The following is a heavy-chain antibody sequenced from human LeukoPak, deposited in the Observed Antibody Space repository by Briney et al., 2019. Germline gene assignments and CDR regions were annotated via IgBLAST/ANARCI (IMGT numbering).Heavy chain of an antibody. D-gene: IGHD2-15*01. CDR2: ISYTGSNK. CDR1: GFTFSSYE. J-gene: IGHJ4*02. Sequence: GGSLRLSCAASGFTFSSYEMNWVRQAPGKGLEWLSYISYTGSNKYYADSVKGRFTISRDISKNTVDLQMNNLRAEDTAVYYCARYCSGGNCYSGLVYGGQGTLVAVSS. CDR3: ARYCSGGNCYSGLVY. V-gene: IGHV3-48*03.